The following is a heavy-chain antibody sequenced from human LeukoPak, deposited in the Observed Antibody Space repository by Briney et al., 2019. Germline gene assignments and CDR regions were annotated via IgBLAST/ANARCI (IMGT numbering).Heavy chain of an antibody. D-gene: IGHD3-10*01. CDR1: GFTFSSYS. V-gene: IGHV3-48*02. CDR2: ISSSSVTI. Sequence: GGSLRLSCAASGFTFSSYSMNWVRQDPGKGLEWVSYISSSSVTIYYADSVKGRFTISRDNAKNSLYLQMNSLRDEDTAVYYCARVYGSGSPPDYWGQGTLVTVSS. J-gene: IGHJ4*02. CDR3: ARVYGSGSPPDY.